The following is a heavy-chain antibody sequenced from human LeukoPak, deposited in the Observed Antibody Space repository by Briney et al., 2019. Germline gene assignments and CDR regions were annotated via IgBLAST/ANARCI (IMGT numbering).Heavy chain of an antibody. D-gene: IGHD2-15*01. V-gene: IGHV3-11*04. CDR2: ISSSGSTI. J-gene: IGHJ5*02. CDR3: ARRLPLNWFDP. CDR1: GFTFSDYY. Sequence: GGSLRLSCAASGFTFSDYYMSWIRQAPGKGLEWVSYISSSGSTIYYADSVKGRFTISRDNAKNSLYLQMSSLRAEDTAVYYCARRLPLNWFDPWGQGTPVTVSS.